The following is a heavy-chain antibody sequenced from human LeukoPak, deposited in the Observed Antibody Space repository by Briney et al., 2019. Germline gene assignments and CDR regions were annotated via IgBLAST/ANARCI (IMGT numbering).Heavy chain of an antibody. CDR3: AREYCSGGSCYSPWYLDL. J-gene: IGHJ2*01. CDR2: IYYSGST. D-gene: IGHD2-15*01. V-gene: IGHV4-30-4*07. CDR1: GGSFSGYS. Sequence: PSETLSLTCAVYGGSFSGYSWSWIRQPPGKGLEWIGYIYYSGSTDYNPSLKSRVTISVDTSKNQFSLKLSSVTAADTAVYYCAREYCSGGSCYSPWYLDLWGRGTLVTVSS.